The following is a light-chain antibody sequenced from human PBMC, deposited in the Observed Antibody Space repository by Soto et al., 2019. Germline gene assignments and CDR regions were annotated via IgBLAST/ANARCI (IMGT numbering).Light chain of an antibody. CDR2: DNN. CDR1: SSNIGNNY. CDR3: GAWDGSMGAVV. V-gene: IGLV1-51*01. J-gene: IGLJ2*01. Sequence: QSVLTQPPSVSAAPGQKVTISCSGSSSNIGNNYVFWYQQLPGTAPKLLIYDNNKRPSVIPDRFSGSKSGTSATLGITGLQTGDEAEYYCGAWDGSMGAVVFGGGTKLTVL.